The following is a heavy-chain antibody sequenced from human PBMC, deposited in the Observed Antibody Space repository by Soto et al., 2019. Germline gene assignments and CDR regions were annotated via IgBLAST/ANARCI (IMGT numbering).Heavy chain of an antibody. J-gene: IGHJ6*02. Sequence: GASVKVSCKASGGTFSSYAISWVRQAPGQGLEWMGGIIPIFGTANYAQKFQGRVTITANESTSTAYMELSSLRSEDTAVYYCARVSQLEPLAWYYYGMDVWGQGTTVTVSS. D-gene: IGHD1-1*01. CDR3: ARVSQLEPLAWYYYGMDV. CDR2: IIPIFGTA. CDR1: GGTFSSYA. V-gene: IGHV1-69*13.